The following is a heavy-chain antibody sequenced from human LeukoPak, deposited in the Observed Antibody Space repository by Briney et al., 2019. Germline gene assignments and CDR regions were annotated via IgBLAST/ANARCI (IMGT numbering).Heavy chain of an antibody. Sequence: GGSLRLSCAASGFTFSSYAMSWVRQAPGKGLEWVSAISGSGGSTYYADSVKGRFTISRDNSRNTLYLQMNSLRAEDTAVDYCAKVGSQGYCSSTSCYTVPYYFDYWGQGTLVTVSS. CDR1: GFTFSSYA. CDR3: AKVGSQGYCSSTSCYTVPYYFDY. D-gene: IGHD2-2*02. J-gene: IGHJ4*02. V-gene: IGHV3-23*01. CDR2: ISGSGGST.